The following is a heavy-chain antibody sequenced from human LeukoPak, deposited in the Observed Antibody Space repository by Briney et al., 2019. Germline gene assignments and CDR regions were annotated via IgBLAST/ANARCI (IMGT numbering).Heavy chain of an antibody. CDR1: GFTFSSYA. D-gene: IGHD1-1*01. CDR2: ISGSGGST. Sequence: GGSLRLSCAASGFTFSSYAMSWVRQAPGKGLEWVSAISGSGGSTYYADSVKGRFTISRDNSKNTLFLQTNSMRPEDTAVYYCAKGVSRGVDPTGLEYWGQGTLVTVSS. J-gene: IGHJ4*02. CDR3: AKGVSRGVDPTGLEY. V-gene: IGHV3-23*01.